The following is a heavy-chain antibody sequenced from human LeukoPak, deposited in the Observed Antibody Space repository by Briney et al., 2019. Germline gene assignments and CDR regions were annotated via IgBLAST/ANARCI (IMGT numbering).Heavy chain of an antibody. CDR2: INSDGITT. D-gene: IGHD3/OR15-3a*01. Sequence: PGGSLRLSCAASGFTFSSYWMHWVRQAPGKGLVWVSRINSDGITTFYADSVKGRFTISRDNAKNTLYLQMNSLRAEDTAVYYCARGTGYAVLDYWGQGTLVTVSS. CDR1: GFTFSSYW. V-gene: IGHV3-74*01. J-gene: IGHJ4*02. CDR3: ARGTGYAVLDY.